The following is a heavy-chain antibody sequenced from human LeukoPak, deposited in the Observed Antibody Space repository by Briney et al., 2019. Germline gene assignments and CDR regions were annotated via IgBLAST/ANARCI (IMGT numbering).Heavy chain of an antibody. V-gene: IGHV1-69*13. D-gene: IGHD3-22*01. CDR3: ASTDYYDSRGYGGSFAI. CDR2: IIPMFDTP. J-gene: IGHJ3*02. CDR1: GGTFSNYA. Sequence: ASVKVSCKASGGTFSNYAISWVRQAPGQGLEWMGGIIPMFDTPIYAQKFQGRVTITADESTSTVYMELSSLRSEDTAVYFCASTDYYDSRGYGGSFAIWGQGTMVTVSS.